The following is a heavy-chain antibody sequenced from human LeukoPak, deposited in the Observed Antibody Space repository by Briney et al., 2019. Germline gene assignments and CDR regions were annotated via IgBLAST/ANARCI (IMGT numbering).Heavy chain of an antibody. V-gene: IGHV1-46*01. CDR2: INPNDDST. Sequence: ASVKVSCKPSEYTFTNYYMHWVRLAPGQGLEWMGIINPNDDSTTYIQRFQGRVTMTRDTSTTTVYMELSSLTSEDTAVYYCATPGIFGVVRDYYYYGMDVWGQGTTVTVSS. CDR3: ATPGIFGVVRDYYYYGMDV. J-gene: IGHJ6*02. CDR1: EYTFTNYY. D-gene: IGHD3-3*01.